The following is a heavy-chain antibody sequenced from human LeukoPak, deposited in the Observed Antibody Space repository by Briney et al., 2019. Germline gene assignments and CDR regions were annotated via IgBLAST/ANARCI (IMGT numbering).Heavy chain of an antibody. D-gene: IGHD6-13*01. Sequence: ASVKVSCKASGYTFTSYDINWVRQATGQGLEWMGWMNPNSGNTGYAQEFQGRVTMTRNTSISTAYMELSSLRSEDTAVYYCARVDSSSWHYYYYYYMDIWGKGTTVTVSS. CDR3: ARVDSSSWHYYYYYYMDI. V-gene: IGHV1-8*01. CDR2: MNPNSGNT. J-gene: IGHJ6*03. CDR1: GYTFTSYD.